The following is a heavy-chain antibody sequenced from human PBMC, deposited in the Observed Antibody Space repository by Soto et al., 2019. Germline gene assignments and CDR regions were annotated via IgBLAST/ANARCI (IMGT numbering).Heavy chain of an antibody. CDR1: GFTFNNYW. D-gene: IGHD2-21*02. Sequence: EVQLVESGGDLVQPGGSLRLSCAASGFTFNNYWMHWVRQAPGKGLVWVSRINSDGSSTTYADSVKGRFTISRDNAKNTLYLQMHSLRAEDTAVYYCASDCGGDCFGIVPWGQGTLVTVSS. J-gene: IGHJ5*02. CDR3: ASDCGGDCFGIVP. CDR2: INSDGSST. V-gene: IGHV3-74*01.